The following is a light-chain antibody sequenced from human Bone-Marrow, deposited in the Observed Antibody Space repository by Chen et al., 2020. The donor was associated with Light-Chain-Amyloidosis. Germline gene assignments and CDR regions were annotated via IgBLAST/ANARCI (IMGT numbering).Light chain of an antibody. CDR1: NIGSTS. V-gene: IGLV3-21*02. CDR3: QVWDRSSDRPV. CDR2: DDN. Sequence: SYVLTQPSSVSVAPGQTATLACGGNNIGSTSVHWYQQTPGPATLLAVYDDNDRPSGIARRCSGSTSGNTPTTIISRVEAGEEADYYCQVWDRSSDRPVFGGGTKLTVL. J-gene: IGLJ3*02.